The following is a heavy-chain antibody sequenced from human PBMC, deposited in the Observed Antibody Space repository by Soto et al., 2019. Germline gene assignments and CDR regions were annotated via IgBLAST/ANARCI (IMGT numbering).Heavy chain of an antibody. CDR1: GFTFSSYG. CDR3: VKDPRTVYYDSSDFDY. Sequence: QVQLVESGGGVVQPGRSLRLSCAASGFTFSSYGMHWVRQAPGKGLEWVAVISYDGSNKYYADSVKGRFTISRDNSKNTLYLQMNSLRAEDTAVYYCVKDPRTVYYDSSDFDYWGQGTLVTVSS. D-gene: IGHD3-22*01. J-gene: IGHJ4*02. V-gene: IGHV3-30*18. CDR2: ISYDGSNK.